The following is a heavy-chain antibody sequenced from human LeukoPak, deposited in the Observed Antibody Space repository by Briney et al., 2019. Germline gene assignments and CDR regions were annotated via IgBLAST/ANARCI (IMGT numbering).Heavy chain of an antibody. CDR3: AKVLLRYFDYYGMDV. J-gene: IGHJ6*02. D-gene: IGHD3-9*01. CDR1: GFTFDDYA. V-gene: IGHV3-9*01. CDR2: ISWNSGSI. Sequence: GGSLRLSCAASGFTFDDYAMHWVRQAPGKGLEWVSGISWNSGSIGYADSVKGRFTISRDNAKNSLYLQMNSLRAEDTALYYCAKVLLRYFDYYGMDVWGQGTTVTVSS.